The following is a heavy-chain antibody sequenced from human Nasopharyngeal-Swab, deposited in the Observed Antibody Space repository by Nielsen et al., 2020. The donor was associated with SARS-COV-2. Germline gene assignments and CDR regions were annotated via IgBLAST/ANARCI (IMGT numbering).Heavy chain of an antibody. CDR2: IYYGGST. CDR1: GGSISSSTYY. D-gene: IGHD6-13*01. J-gene: IGHJ4*02. Sequence: GSLSLSCTVSGGSISSSTYYWAWIRQPPGKGLEWIGSIYYGGSTYYNPSLKSRVTISVDTSKNQFSLKLSSVTAADTAVYYCATLSSSWYEYYFDYWGQGTLVTVSS. CDR3: ATLSSSWYEYYFDY. V-gene: IGHV4-39*01.